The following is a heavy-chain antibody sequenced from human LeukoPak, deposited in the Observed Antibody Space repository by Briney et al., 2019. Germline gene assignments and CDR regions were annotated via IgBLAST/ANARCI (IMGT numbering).Heavy chain of an antibody. CDR1: GYTFTSYA. J-gene: IGHJ3*02. CDR2: INTNTGNP. Sequence: GASVKVSCKASGYTFTSYAMNWVRQAPGQGLEWMGWINTNTGNPTYAQGFTGRFVFSLDTSVSTAYLQISSLKAEDTAVYYCAREGKQWLVIAFDIWGQGTMVTVSS. D-gene: IGHD6-19*01. V-gene: IGHV7-4-1*02. CDR3: AREGKQWLVIAFDI.